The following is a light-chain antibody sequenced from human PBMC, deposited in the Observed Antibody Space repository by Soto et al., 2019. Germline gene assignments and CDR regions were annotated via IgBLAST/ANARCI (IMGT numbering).Light chain of an antibody. Sequence: QSVLTQPASVSGSPGQSITISCTGTSSDVGGYNYVSWYQQHPGKAPRLMIYDVSDRPSGVSNRFSGSKSGNTASLTISGLQAEDEADYYCSSYTSSSTLCVFGTATKVTFL. V-gene: IGLV2-14*01. J-gene: IGLJ1*01. CDR2: DVS. CDR3: SSYTSSSTLCV. CDR1: SSDVGGYNY.